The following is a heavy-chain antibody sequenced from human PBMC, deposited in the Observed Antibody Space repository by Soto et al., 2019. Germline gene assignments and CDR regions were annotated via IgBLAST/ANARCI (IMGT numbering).Heavy chain of an antibody. CDR1: GFTFSSYS. CDR2: ISSSSSYI. J-gene: IGHJ6*02. V-gene: IGHV3-21*01. D-gene: IGHD3-9*01. Sequence: PGGSLRLSCAASGFTFSSYSMNWVRQAPGKGLEWVSSISSSSSYIYYADSVKGRFTISRDNAKNSLYLQMNSLRAEDTAVYYCARDRDYDILTGYYQGPYYYGMDVWGQGTTVTVSS. CDR3: ARDRDYDILTGYYQGPYYYGMDV.